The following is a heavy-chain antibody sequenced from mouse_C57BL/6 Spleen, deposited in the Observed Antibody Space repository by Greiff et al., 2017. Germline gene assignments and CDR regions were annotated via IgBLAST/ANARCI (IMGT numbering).Heavy chain of an antibody. CDR3: ARSQGDYYDGSNYGVYYALDY. CDR1: GYTFTSYW. Sequence: VQLQQPGTELVKPGASVKLSCKASGYTFTSYWMHWVKQRPGQGLEWIGNIYPSSGGTNYNEKFKSKATLTVDKSSSTAYMQLSSLTSEDSAVXYCARSQGDYYDGSNYGVYYALDYWGQGTSVTVSS. CDR2: IYPSSGGT. D-gene: IGHD1-1*01. V-gene: IGHV1-53*01. J-gene: IGHJ4*01.